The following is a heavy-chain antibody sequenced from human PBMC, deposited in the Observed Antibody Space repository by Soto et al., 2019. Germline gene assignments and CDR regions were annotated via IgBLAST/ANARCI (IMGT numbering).Heavy chain of an antibody. Sequence: QVLESGGGLVRPGGSLRLSCAASGFTFSSCAMSWVRQAPGKGLEWVSTIHGDGDYTHDTDSVKGRFTISRDNSRNTLYLQMNSLRADDTAVYYCAKNRGAGDYSNWSFAVWGRGTLVTVSS. CDR2: IHGDGDYT. J-gene: IGHJ2*01. V-gene: IGHV3-23*01. D-gene: IGHD7-27*01. CDR3: AKNRGAGDYSNWSFAV. CDR1: GFTFSSCA.